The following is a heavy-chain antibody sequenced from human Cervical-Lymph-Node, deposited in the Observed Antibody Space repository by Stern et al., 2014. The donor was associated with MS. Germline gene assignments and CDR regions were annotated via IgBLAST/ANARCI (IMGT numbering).Heavy chain of an antibody. CDR1: GYTFTNYG. CDR2: ISTNNGNT. CDR3: ARSGGSF. V-gene: IGHV1-18*01. D-gene: IGHD3-16*01. Sequence: VQLVQSGPEVKKPGASVKVSCKASGYTFTNYGINWVRQAPGQGLEWMGGISTNNGNTHYAQNILGRDTMTTDTSTTTAYMKLRGLRSDDTAVYYCARSGGSFWGRGTLVTVSS. J-gene: IGHJ4*02.